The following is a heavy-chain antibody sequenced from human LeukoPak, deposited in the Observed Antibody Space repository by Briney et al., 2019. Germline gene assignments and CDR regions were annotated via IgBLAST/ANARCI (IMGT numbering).Heavy chain of an antibody. CDR1: GFTFDDYA. CDR2: IGGDGDNT. Sequence: GGSLRLSCAASGFTFDDYAMHWVRQGLGKGLEWVSLIGGDGDNTYYADSVKGRFTISRDNSKNTLYLQMGSLRAEDMAVYYCARGGSGSYYQDYWGQGTLVTVSS. CDR3: ARGGSGSYYQDY. D-gene: IGHD3-10*01. V-gene: IGHV3-43*02. J-gene: IGHJ4*02.